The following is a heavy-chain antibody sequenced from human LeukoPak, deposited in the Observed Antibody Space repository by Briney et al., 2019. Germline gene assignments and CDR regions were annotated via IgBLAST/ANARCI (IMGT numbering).Heavy chain of an antibody. CDR2: IYSGGST. D-gene: IGHD2-15*01. J-gene: IGHJ4*02. CDR3: AKGSASSRPYYFDY. V-gene: IGHV3-53*01. Sequence: PGGSLRLSCAASGFTVSSNYMSWVRQAPGKGLEWVSVIYSGGSTYYADFVKGRFTISRDNSKNTLDLQMSSLRAEDTAVYYCAKGSASSRPYYFDYWGQGALVTVSS. CDR1: GFTVSSNY.